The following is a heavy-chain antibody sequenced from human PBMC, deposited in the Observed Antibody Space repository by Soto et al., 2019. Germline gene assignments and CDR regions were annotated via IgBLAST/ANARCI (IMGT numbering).Heavy chain of an antibody. CDR1: GGSISSSPYY. CDR2: MYYSGDT. D-gene: IGHD3-22*01. CDR3: ARLGYDSSGHNGNSDS. Sequence: SETLSLTCTVSGGSISSSPYYWGWIRQPPGKGLEWIGHMYYSGDTYSNPSLKSRVTMSVDTSKNQFSLNLTSVTAADTGVYYCARLGYDSSGHNGNSDSWGQGTPVTVSS. V-gene: IGHV4-39*01. J-gene: IGHJ4*02.